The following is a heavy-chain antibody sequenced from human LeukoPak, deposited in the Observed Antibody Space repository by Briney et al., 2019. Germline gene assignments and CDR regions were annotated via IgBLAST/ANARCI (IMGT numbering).Heavy chain of an antibody. CDR3: VCSTGWYAYDY. CDR1: GVSISSGGYY. D-gene: IGHD6-19*01. V-gene: IGHV4-31*03. J-gene: IGHJ4*02. Sequence: PSETLSLTCTVSGVSISSGGYYWSWIRQDPGKGLEWIGYSYYSGSTNYNPSLKSRVTISIDTSKNQFSLKLSSVTAADTAVYYGVCSTGWYAYDYWAREPWSPSPQ. CDR2: SYYSGST.